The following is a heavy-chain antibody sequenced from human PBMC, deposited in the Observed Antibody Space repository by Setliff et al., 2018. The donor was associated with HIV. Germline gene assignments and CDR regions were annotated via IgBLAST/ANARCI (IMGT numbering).Heavy chain of an antibody. CDR1: GFTFSNYA. D-gene: IGHD3-10*01. J-gene: IGHJ3*02. V-gene: IGHV3-23*01. CDR2: ISGSGGRT. CDR3: AKDRDTMVRGVIKAGDAFDI. Sequence: LRLSCAASGFTFSNYAMSWVRQAPGKGLEWVSAISGSGGRTYYADSVKGRFTISRDNSKNTLYLQMNSLRAEDTAVYYCAKDRDTMVRGVIKAGDAFDIWGQGTMVTVSS.